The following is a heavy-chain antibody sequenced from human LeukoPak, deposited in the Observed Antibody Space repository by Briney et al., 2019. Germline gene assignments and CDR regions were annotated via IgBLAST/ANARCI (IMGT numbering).Heavy chain of an antibody. CDR2: ITSNEDTT. V-gene: IGHV3-64D*06. Sequence: GGSLRLSCSASGFTFSSYAMHWVRQAPGKGLEYVSSITSNEDTTYYTDSVKGRFTISRDNSKNTLYLQMSSLRAEDTAVYYCLKDRLGTGDYWGQGTLVSVSS. J-gene: IGHJ4*02. CDR1: GFTFSSYA. D-gene: IGHD7-27*01. CDR3: LKDRLGTGDY.